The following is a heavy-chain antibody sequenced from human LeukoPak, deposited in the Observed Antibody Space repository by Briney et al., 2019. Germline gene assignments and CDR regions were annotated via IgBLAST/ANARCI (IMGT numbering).Heavy chain of an antibody. V-gene: IGHV1-2*02. CDR3: ARDRSIAAADYYYYYYYMDV. J-gene: IGHJ6*03. Sequence: ASVKVSCKASGYTFTGYYMHWVRQAPGQGLEWMVWINPNSGGTNYAQKFQGRVTMTRDTSISTAYMELSRLRSDDTAVYYCARDRSIAAADYYYYYYYMDVWGKGTTVTVSS. D-gene: IGHD6-13*01. CDR2: INPNSGGT. CDR1: GYTFTGYY.